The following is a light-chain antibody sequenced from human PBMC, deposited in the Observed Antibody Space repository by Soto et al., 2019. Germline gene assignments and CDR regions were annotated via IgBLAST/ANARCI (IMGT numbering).Light chain of an antibody. Sequence: ETVLTQSPGTLSLSPGERATLSCRASQSVRSNWLAWHQQKPGQAPKLLIYGGSIRAPGIPARFSGSGSGTELTLTISSLEPEDFAVYFCQHRAGWPPALTFGGGTKVDIK. V-gene: IGKV3-11*01. J-gene: IGKJ4*01. CDR3: QHRAGWPPALT. CDR2: GGS. CDR1: QSVRSN.